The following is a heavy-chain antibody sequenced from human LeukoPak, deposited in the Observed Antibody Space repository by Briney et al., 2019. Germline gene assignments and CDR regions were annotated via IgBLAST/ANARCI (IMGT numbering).Heavy chain of an antibody. J-gene: IGHJ4*02. CDR1: GFTFSSYG. CDR3: AKTAGPVEYSSSN. D-gene: IGHD6-6*01. V-gene: IGHV3-30*02. CDR2: IRYDGSNK. Sequence: PGGSLRLSCAASGFTFSSYGMHWVRQAPGKGLEWVAFIRYDGSNKYYADSVKGRFTISRDNSKNTLYLQMNSLRAEDTAVYYCAKTAGPVEYSSSNWGQGTLVTVSS.